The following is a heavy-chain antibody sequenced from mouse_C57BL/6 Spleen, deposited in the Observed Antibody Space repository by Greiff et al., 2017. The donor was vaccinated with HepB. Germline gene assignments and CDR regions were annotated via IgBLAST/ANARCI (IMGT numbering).Heavy chain of an antibody. CDR2: IYPGDGDT. Sequence: VQLQESGPELVKPGASVKISCKASGYAFSSSWMNWVKQRPGKGLEWIGRIYPGDGDTNYNGKFKGKATLTADKSSSTAYMQLSSLTSEDSAVYICARAYYGNYDYFDYWGQGTTLTVSS. CDR1: GYAFSSSW. CDR3: ARAYYGNYDYFDY. J-gene: IGHJ2*01. D-gene: IGHD2-10*01. V-gene: IGHV1-82*01.